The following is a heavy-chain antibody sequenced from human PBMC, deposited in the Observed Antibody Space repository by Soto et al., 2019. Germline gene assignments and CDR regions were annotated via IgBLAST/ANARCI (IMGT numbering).Heavy chain of an antibody. Sequence: GASVKVSCKASGYTFTSYGISWVRQAPGQGLEWMGWISAYNGNRNYAQKVQGRVTMTTDTSTNTAYMEVRSLRSDDTAVYYCARDQVGATGDYWGQGTLVTVFS. V-gene: IGHV1-18*01. CDR3: ARDQVGATGDY. J-gene: IGHJ4*02. CDR1: GYTFTSYG. D-gene: IGHD1-26*01. CDR2: ISAYNGNR.